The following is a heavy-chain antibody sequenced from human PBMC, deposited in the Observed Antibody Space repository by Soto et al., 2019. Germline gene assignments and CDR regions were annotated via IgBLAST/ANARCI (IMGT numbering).Heavy chain of an antibody. V-gene: IGHV4-59*01. CDR1: GGSISSYY. J-gene: IGHJ5*02. CDR3: ARSPSTMVRGGHWFDP. CDR2: IYYSGST. D-gene: IGHD3-10*01. Sequence: PSETLSLTCTVSGGSISSYYWSWIRQPPGKGLEWIGYIYYSGSTNYNPSLKSRVTISVDTSKNQFSLKLSSVTAADTAVYYCARSPSTMVRGGHWFDPWGQGTLVTVSS.